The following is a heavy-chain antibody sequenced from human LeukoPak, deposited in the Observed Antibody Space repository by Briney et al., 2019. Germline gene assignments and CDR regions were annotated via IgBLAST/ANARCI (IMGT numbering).Heavy chain of an antibody. D-gene: IGHD1-1*01. J-gene: IGHJ4*02. Sequence: GGSLRLSCTASGFTFSTYGMSWVRQAPGKGLEWVSAISGSGGSTYYADSVKGRFTISRDNSKNTLYLQMNSLRPEDTAMYYCAKDAVGGILYYFDYWGQGTLVTVSS. CDR2: ISGSGGST. CDR3: AKDAVGGILYYFDY. CDR1: GFTFSTYG. V-gene: IGHV3-23*01.